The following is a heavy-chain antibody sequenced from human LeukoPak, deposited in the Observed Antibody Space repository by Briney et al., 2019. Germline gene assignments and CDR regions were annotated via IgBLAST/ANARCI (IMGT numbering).Heavy chain of an antibody. CDR1: GGSILTTNW. D-gene: IGHD1-26*01. Sequence: SETLSLTCAVSGGSILTTNWWSWVRQPPGKGLERIGEVHLSGASNYNLSLKSRLNMSIDKSKNQLSLGLTSVTAADAAIYYCTRESGAFSPFGFWGQGTLVTVSS. CDR2: VHLSGAS. J-gene: IGHJ4*02. V-gene: IGHV4-4*02. CDR3: TRESGAFSPFGF.